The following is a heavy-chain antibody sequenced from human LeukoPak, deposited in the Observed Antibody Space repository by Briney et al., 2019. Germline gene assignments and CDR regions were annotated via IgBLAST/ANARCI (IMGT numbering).Heavy chain of an antibody. D-gene: IGHD5-24*01. V-gene: IGHV1-46*01. J-gene: IGHJ3*02. CDR1: GYTFTGYF. Sequence: ASVKVSCKASGYTFTGYFIHWVRQAPGQGLEWMGLINPGGANTNYAQNFQGRVTMTRDTSTSTVYMELSSLRSEDTAIYYCARIRDGYNDAYDIWGQGTVVTVPS. CDR2: INPGGANT. CDR3: ARIRDGYNDAYDI.